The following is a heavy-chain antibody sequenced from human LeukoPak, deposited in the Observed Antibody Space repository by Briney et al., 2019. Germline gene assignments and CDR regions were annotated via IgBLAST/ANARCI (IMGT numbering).Heavy chain of an antibody. J-gene: IGHJ4*02. D-gene: IGHD2-2*01. Sequence: SETLSLTCTVSGGSISSGDYYWSWIRQPPGKGLEWIGYIYYSGSTYYNPSLKSRVTISVDTSKNQFSLKLSSVTAADTAVYYCARVSVGDIVVVPAAEAGNFDYWGQGTLVTVSS. CDR3: ARVSVGDIVVVPAAEAGNFDY. V-gene: IGHV4-30-4*08. CDR1: GGSISSGDYY. CDR2: IYYSGST.